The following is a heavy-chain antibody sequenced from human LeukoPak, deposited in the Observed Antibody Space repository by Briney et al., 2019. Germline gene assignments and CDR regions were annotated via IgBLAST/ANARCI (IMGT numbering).Heavy chain of an antibody. CDR1: GYTLNDYY. CDR2: INPNSGGT. CDR3: ARGPLTYSGYDGYHFDY. Sequence: ASVKVSCKASGYTLNDYYMHWVRQAPGQGLEWMGWINPNSGGTNYAQKFQGRVTMTRDTSISTAYMELGRLISDDTAVYYCARGPLTYSGYDGYHFDYWGQGTLVTVSS. V-gene: IGHV1-2*02. D-gene: IGHD5-12*01. J-gene: IGHJ4*02.